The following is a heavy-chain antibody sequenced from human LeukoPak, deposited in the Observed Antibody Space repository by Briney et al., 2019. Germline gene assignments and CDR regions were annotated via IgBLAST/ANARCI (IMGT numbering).Heavy chain of an antibody. Sequence: GASVKVSCKASGYTFTGYYMHWVRQAPGQGLEWMGWINPNSGGTNYAQKFQGRVTMTRDTSISTAYMELSRLRSDDTAVYYCAREDYGDYGTPYYYHGMDVWGQGTTVTVSS. V-gene: IGHV1-2*02. CDR3: AREDYGDYGTPYYYHGMDV. CDR2: INPNSGGT. CDR1: GYTFTGYY. J-gene: IGHJ6*02. D-gene: IGHD4-17*01.